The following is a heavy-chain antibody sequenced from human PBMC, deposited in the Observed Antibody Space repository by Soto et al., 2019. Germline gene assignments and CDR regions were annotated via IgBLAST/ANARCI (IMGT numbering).Heavy chain of an antibody. D-gene: IGHD6-19*01. CDR3: AKDSPQDPPDIAVAGSGAFDY. V-gene: IGHV3-23*01. Sequence: GGSLRLSCAASGFTFSSYAMSWVRQAPGKGLEWVSAISGSGGSTYYADSVKGRFTISRDNSKNTLYLQMNSLRAEDTAVYYCAKDSPQDPPDIAVAGSGAFDYWGQGTLVTVSS. J-gene: IGHJ4*02. CDR1: GFTFSSYA. CDR2: ISGSGGST.